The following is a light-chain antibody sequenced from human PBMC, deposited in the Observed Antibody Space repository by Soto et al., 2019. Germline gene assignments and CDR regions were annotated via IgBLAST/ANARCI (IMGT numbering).Light chain of an antibody. CDR2: DAS. CDR1: QSVSSY. J-gene: IGKJ4*01. V-gene: IGKV3-11*01. Sequence: EIVLTQSPATLSLSPGERATLSCRASQSVSSYLAWYQQKPGQAPRLLIYDASNRATGIPARFSGSGSGTDSPLTITILEPEDFEVYSCHQRNLFGGGPRVDIK. CDR3: HQRNL.